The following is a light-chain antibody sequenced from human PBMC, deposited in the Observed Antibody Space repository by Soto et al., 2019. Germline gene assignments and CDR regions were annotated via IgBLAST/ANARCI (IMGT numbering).Light chain of an antibody. J-gene: IGLJ3*02. CDR3: QSWGTVIEV. V-gene: IGLV4-69*01. CDR2: LNSDGSH. Sequence: QLVLTQSPSASASLGASVKLTCTLSSGHSSYTIAWHQQQPEKGPRYLMTLNSDGSHSKGDGIPDRFSGSSSGAERYLSISSLQSEDEADYYCQSWGTVIEVFGGGTKLTVL. CDR1: SGHSSYT.